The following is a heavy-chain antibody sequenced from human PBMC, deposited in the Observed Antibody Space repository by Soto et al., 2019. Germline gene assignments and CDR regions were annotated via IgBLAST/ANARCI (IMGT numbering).Heavy chain of an antibody. V-gene: IGHV1-18*01. CDR1: GYTFTSYG. CDR2: ISAYNGNT. J-gene: IGHJ3*02. D-gene: IGHD6-19*01. Sequence: ASVKVSCKASGYTFTSYGISWVRQAPGQGLEWMGWISAYNGNTNYAQKLQGRVTMTTDTSPSTAYMELRSLRSDDTAVYYCARTKQWLGLDAFDIWGQGTMVTVSS. CDR3: ARTKQWLGLDAFDI.